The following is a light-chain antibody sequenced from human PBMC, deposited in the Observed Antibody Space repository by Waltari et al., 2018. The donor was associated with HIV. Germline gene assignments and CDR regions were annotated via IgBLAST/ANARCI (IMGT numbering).Light chain of an antibody. J-gene: IGKJ3*01. CDR3: QQRDNWPPT. Sequence: EIVLTQSPATLSLSPGERATLSCRATQSVSSYLAWYQQKPGQAPRLLIYDASNRATGIPARFSGSGSGTDFSLTISSLKPEDFGLYYCQQRDNWPPTFGPGTKVEI. CDR1: QSVSSY. V-gene: IGKV3-11*01. CDR2: DAS.